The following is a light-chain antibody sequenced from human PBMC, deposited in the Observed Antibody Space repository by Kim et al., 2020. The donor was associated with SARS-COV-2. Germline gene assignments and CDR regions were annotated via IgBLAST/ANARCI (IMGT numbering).Light chain of an antibody. Sequence: EIVLTQSPGTLSLSPGGRATLSCKASQSVGSNYLAWYQQKSGQAPTLLIYGASTRATAVPDRFSGSGSGTDFTLTISRLEPEDFAVYYCQQYSSSPRTFGQGTKVDIK. V-gene: IGKV3-20*01. CDR3: QQYSSSPRT. J-gene: IGKJ1*01. CDR2: GAS. CDR1: QSVGSNY.